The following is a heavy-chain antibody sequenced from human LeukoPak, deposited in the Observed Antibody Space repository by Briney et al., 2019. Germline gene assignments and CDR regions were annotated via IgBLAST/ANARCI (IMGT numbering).Heavy chain of an antibody. V-gene: IGHV1-2*02. CDR1: GYTFTGYY. CDR2: INPNSGGT. CDR3: ARVPFDWSYYFDY. Sequence: ASVKVSCKASGYTFTGYYMHWVRQAPGQGLEWMGWINPNSGGTNYAQKFQGRVTMTRDTSISTAYMELSRLRSDDTAVYYCARVPFDWSYYFDYWGQGTLVTVSS. D-gene: IGHD3-9*01. J-gene: IGHJ4*02.